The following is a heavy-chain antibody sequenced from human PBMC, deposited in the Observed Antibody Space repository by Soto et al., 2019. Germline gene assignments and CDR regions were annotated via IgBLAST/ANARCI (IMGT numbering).Heavy chain of an antibody. V-gene: IGHV1-2*02. CDR1: GYTFTGYY. Sequence: ASVKVSCKASGYTFTGYYMHWVRQAPGQGLEWMGWINPNSGGTNYAQKFQGRVTVTRDTSISTAYMELSRLRSDDTAVYYCARDSRYSSSVGPGYWGQGTLVTVSS. CDR3: ARDSRYSSSVGPGY. D-gene: IGHD6-6*01. J-gene: IGHJ4*02. CDR2: INPNSGGT.